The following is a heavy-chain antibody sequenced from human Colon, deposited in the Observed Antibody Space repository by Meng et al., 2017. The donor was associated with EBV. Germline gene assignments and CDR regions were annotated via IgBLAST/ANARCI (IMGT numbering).Heavy chain of an antibody. V-gene: IGHV3-21*01. D-gene: IGHD5-12*01. CDR3: ARWIDGRYSGSISGLWSGG. Sequence: VQLVESGGGLVKPGGSLRLPCAACGFIFSAYSMNWVRQAPGKGLEWVSSISSDSGYIYYADSVKGRFTISRDNAKNSLYLQMNSLRAEDTAVYSCARWIDGRYSGSISGLWSGGWGQGPLVTVSS. J-gene: IGHJ4*02. CDR2: ISSDSGYI. CDR1: GFIFSAYS.